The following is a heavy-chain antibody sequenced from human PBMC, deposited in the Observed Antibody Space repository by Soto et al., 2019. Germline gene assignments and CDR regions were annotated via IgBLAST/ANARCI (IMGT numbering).Heavy chain of an antibody. CDR3: AGAVPYYYDSSGSLNWFDP. J-gene: IGHJ5*02. CDR1: GGSISSGGYY. Sequence: PSETLSLTCTVSGGSISSGGYYWSWIRQHPGKGLEWIGYIYYSGSTYYNPSLKSRVTISVDTSKNQFSPKLSSVTAADTAVYYCAGAVPYYYDSSGSLNWFDPWGQGTLVTVSS. D-gene: IGHD3-22*01. V-gene: IGHV4-31*03. CDR2: IYYSGST.